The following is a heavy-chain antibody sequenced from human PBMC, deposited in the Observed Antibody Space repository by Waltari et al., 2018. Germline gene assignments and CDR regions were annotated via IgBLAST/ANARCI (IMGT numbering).Heavy chain of an antibody. CDR1: GGSISSSSYY. J-gene: IGHJ4*02. V-gene: IGHV4-39*07. D-gene: IGHD6-6*01. Sequence: QLQLQESGPGLVKPSETLSLTCTVSGGSISSSSYYWGWIRQPPGKGLEWIGSIYYSVSTYYNPSLKSRVTISVDTSKNQFSLKLSSVTAADTAVYYCARDRSSRPFGYWGQGTLVTVSS. CDR3: ARDRSSRPFGY. CDR2: IYYSVST.